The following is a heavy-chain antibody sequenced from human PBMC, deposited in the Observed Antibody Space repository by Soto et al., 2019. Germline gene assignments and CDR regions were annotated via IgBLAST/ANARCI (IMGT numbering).Heavy chain of an antibody. J-gene: IGHJ6*02. CDR3: AQRRCGGDCLQSHPSHYYYGVDV. V-gene: IGHV2-5*02. CDR1: GFSLRTRGAG. CDR2: IYWDNDK. Sequence: QITLKESGPTLVQPTQTLTLTCTFPGFSLRTRGAGMGWIRQPPGNTLEWLALIYWDNDKRYSPSLESRLTITKGTSEIQVVLTMTHMAPVDTSKYYCAQRRCGGDCLQSHPSHYYYGVDVWGQGTTVTVSS. D-gene: IGHD2-21*02.